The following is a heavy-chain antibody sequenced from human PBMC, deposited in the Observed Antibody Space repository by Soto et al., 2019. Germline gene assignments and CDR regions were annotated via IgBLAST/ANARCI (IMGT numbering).Heavy chain of an antibody. J-gene: IGHJ6*02. V-gene: IGHV3-21*01. CDR1: GFTFSSYR. Sequence: GGSLRLSCAASGFTFSSYRMTWVRQAPGKGLEWVSSSSSSSSYIYYADSVKGRFTISRDNAKNSLYLQMNSLRAEDTAVYYCARDSRCYRATMDVWGQGTTVTVSS. CDR2: SSSSSSYI. CDR3: ARDSRCYRATMDV. D-gene: IGHD2-2*01.